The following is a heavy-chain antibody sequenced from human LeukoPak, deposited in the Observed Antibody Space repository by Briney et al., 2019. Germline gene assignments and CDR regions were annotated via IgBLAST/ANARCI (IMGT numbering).Heavy chain of an antibody. Sequence: PGGSLRLSCAASGFTFSSYEMNWVRQAPGKGLEWVSYISISGSTIYYADSVKGRFTISRDNAKNSLYLQMNSLRAEDTAVYYCARGLGRESSTLDYWGQGTLVTVSS. CDR2: ISISGSTI. CDR1: GFTFSSYE. J-gene: IGHJ4*02. CDR3: ARGLGRESSTLDY. D-gene: IGHD3-16*01. V-gene: IGHV3-48*03.